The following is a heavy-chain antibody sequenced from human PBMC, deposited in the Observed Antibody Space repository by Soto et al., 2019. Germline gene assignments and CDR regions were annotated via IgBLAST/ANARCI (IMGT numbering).Heavy chain of an antibody. Sequence: EVQLVESGGGLVQPGGSLRLSGVASEFSSEDYTLHWVRQVPGKGLEWVSGISWKSDDMDYADSVKGRFTISKDKAKTSLYLRMSSLRAEDTALYYCVRNRDDSKSGGDAFDIWGQGTMVTVSS. CDR1: EFSSEDYT. J-gene: IGHJ3*02. V-gene: IGHV3-9*02. CDR2: ISWKSDDM. D-gene: IGHD3-22*01. CDR3: VRNRDDSKSGGDAFDI.